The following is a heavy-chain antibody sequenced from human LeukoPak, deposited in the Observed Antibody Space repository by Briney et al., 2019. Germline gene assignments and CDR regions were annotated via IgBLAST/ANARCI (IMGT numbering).Heavy chain of an antibody. Sequence: PSETLSLTCAVYGGSFSGYYWSWIRQPPGKGLEWIGEINHSGSTYYNPSLKSRLTISLDTSKNQFSLKLSSVTAADTAVYYCARGGDSSGYEGRFDPWGQGTLVTVSS. CDR2: INHSGST. V-gene: IGHV4-34*01. CDR1: GGSFSGYY. D-gene: IGHD3-22*01. CDR3: ARGGDSSGYEGRFDP. J-gene: IGHJ5*02.